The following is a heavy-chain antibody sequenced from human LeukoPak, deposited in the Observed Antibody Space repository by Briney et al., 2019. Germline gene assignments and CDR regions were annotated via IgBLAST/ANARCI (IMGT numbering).Heavy chain of an antibody. V-gene: IGHV3-15*04. J-gene: IGHJ4*02. Sequence: PGGSLRLSCAASGFTFTNAWMNWVRQAPGKGLEWLGRIETKTGGGTTDYAAPVKGRFTFSRDASKNTVYLQMNSLKTEDTAVYYCTTGTGTNDYWGQGTLVTVSS. CDR1: GFTFTNAW. CDR2: IETKTGGGTT. D-gene: IGHD1-7*01. CDR3: TTGTGTNDY.